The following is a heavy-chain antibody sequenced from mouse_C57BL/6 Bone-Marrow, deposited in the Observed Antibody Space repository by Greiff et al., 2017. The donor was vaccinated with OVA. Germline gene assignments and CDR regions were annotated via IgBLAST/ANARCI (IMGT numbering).Heavy chain of an antibody. Sequence: QVQLKQSGAELVKPGASVKISCKASGYAFSSYWMNWVKQRPGKGLEWIGQIYPGDGDTNYNGKFKGKATLTADKSSSTAYMQLSSLTSEDSAVYFCARYTTVVERGYYYAMDYWGQGTSVTVSS. CDR2: IYPGDGDT. CDR3: ARYTTVVERGYYYAMDY. D-gene: IGHD1-1*01. J-gene: IGHJ4*01. V-gene: IGHV1-80*01. CDR1: GYAFSSYW.